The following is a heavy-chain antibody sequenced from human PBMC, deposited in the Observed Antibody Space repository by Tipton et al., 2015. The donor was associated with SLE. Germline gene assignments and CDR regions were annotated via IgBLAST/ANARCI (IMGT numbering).Heavy chain of an antibody. CDR3: ARLVVAASIYFDY. Sequence: LRLSCTVFGGSISSYYWSWIRQPPGKGLEWIGYVSDSGSTRYNPSLKSRVSISLDTSNNQFSLRLTSVTAADTALYYCARLVVAASIYFDYWGQGNVVTVSS. V-gene: IGHV4-59*12. CDR2: VSDSGST. J-gene: IGHJ4*02. CDR1: GGSISSYY. D-gene: IGHD2-15*01.